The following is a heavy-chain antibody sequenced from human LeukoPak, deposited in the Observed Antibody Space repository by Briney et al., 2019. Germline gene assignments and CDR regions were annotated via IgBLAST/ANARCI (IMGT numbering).Heavy chain of an antibody. CDR1: GYTFTGYY. CDR3: ARGRFDWLGNDY. Sequence: ASVKVSCKASGYTFTGYYMHWVRRAPGQGLGWMGWINPNSGGTNYAQKFQGRVTMTRDTSISTAYMELSRLRSDDTAVYYCARGRFDWLGNDYWGQGTLVTVSS. J-gene: IGHJ4*02. V-gene: IGHV1-2*02. CDR2: INPNSGGT. D-gene: IGHD3-9*01.